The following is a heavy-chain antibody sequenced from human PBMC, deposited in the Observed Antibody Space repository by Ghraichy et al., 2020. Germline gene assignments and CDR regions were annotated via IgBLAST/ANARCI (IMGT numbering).Heavy chain of an antibody. CDR3: ARVRARGDSDY. CDR1: GGSISSYY. CDR2: IYYSGST. V-gene: IGHV4-59*08. D-gene: IGHD2-21*01. J-gene: IGHJ4*02. Sequence: SETLSLTCTVSGGSISSYYWSWIRQPPGKRLEWIGYIYYSGSTNYNPSLKSRVTISVDTSKNQFSLKLSSVTAADTAVYYCARVRARGDSDYWGQGTLVTVSS.